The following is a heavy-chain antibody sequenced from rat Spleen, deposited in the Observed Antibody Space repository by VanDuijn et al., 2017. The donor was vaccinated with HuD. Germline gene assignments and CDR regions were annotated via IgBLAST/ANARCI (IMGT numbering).Heavy chain of an antibody. CDR1: DHSITNGYR. CDR2: VNSAGST. Sequence: EVQLQELGPGLVKPSQSLSLTCSVTDHSITNGYRWNWIRKFPGNRLEWMGYVNSAGSTIYNPSLESRISITRDTSKNQFFLQVNSVTTEDTATYYCATAGSRVSRFAYWGQGTLVTVSS. J-gene: IGHJ3*01. V-gene: IGHV3-3*01. CDR3: ATAGSRVSRFAY. D-gene: IGHD1-4*01.